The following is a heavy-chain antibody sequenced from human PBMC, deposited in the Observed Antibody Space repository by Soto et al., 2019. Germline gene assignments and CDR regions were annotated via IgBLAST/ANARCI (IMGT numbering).Heavy chain of an antibody. J-gene: IGHJ3*02. Sequence: GGSLRLSCAASGFTFSSYAMSWVRQAPGKGLEWVSAISGSGGSTYYADSVKGRFTISRDNSKNTLYLQMNSLRAEDTAVYYCAGMGYCSSTSCYAFDIGGQGTMVTVSS. CDR3: AGMGYCSSTSCYAFDI. D-gene: IGHD2-2*01. CDR2: ISGSGGST. CDR1: GFTFSSYA. V-gene: IGHV3-23*01.